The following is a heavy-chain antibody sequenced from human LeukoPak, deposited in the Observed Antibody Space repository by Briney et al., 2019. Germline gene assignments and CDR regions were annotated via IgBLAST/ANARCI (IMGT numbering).Heavy chain of an antibody. D-gene: IGHD3-10*01. V-gene: IGHV4-59*11. CDR3: ASRPADTTWYGVFDY. Sequence: SETLSLTCSVSGGSINSHYWSWIRQPPGKRLEWIGYIFNTGNTNYNPSLASRVTMSVDTSRAQFFLRLSPVTAADTTIYYCASRPADTTWYGVFDYWSQGTLVTVSS. CDR1: GGSINSHY. J-gene: IGHJ4*02. CDR2: IFNTGNT.